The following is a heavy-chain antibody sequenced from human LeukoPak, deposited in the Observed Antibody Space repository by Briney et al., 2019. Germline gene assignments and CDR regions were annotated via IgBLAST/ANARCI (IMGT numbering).Heavy chain of an antibody. CDR1: GGSFSGYH. CDR3: ARIRGYDFRGD. Sequence: PSETLSLTCAVYGGSFSGYHWSWIRQPPGKGLEWIGEINHSGSTNYNPSLKSRATISIDKSKNQFSLKVTSVTAADTAVYYCARIRGYDFRGDWGQGILVTVSS. D-gene: IGHD5-12*01. J-gene: IGHJ4*02. V-gene: IGHV4-34*01. CDR2: INHSGST.